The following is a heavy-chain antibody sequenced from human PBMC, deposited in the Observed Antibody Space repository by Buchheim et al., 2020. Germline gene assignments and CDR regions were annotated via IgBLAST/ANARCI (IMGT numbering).Heavy chain of an antibody. CDR2: INHAGGT. J-gene: IGHJ5*02. D-gene: IGHD2-21*02. CDR3: ARESGVVTVGWFDP. CDR1: GGSFSGYY. Sequence: QVQLQQWGAGLLKPSETLCLTCAVSGGSFSGYYWSWIRQAPGRGLEWIGEINHAGGTKYNPSLESRVIISIDTSKNQFSLKLTSLTAADTAIYYCARESGVVTVGWFDPWGPGTL. V-gene: IGHV4-34*01.